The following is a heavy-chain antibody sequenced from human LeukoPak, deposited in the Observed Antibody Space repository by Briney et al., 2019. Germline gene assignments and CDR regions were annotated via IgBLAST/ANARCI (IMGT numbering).Heavy chain of an antibody. CDR2: IWDDGNNK. CDR1: GFSLSNHG. V-gene: IGHV3-33*01. J-gene: IGHJ5*02. D-gene: IGHD3-10*01. Sequence: HPGGYLRLSCAASGFSLSNHGMHWVRQAPGKRLEWVAVIWDDGNNKRYANSVNGRFTISRDNSENTLYLQMNGLTAEDTAMYYCARDSYQDYYGRFDPWGQGTLVIVSS. CDR3: ARDSYQDYYGRFDP.